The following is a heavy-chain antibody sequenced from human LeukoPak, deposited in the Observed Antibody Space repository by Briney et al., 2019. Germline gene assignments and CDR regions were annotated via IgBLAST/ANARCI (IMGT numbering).Heavy chain of an antibody. J-gene: IGHJ5*02. V-gene: IGHV1-8*01. CDR3: ARALKVRAHNWFDP. CDR1: GYTFTSYD. CDR2: MNPNSGNT. Sequence: ASVKVSCKASGYTFTSYDINWVRQATGQGLEWMGWMNPNSGNTGYAQKFQGRVTMTRNTSISTAYMELSSLRSEDTAVYYCARALKVRAHNWFDPWGQGTLVTVSS. D-gene: IGHD3-10*01.